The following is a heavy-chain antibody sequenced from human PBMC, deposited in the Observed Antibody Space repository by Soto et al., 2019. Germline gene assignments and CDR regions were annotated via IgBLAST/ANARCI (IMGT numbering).Heavy chain of an antibody. CDR2: IRNKANGYAT. Sequence: EVQLVESGGGLVQPGGSLKLSCAASGFTFSGSAMHWVRQAYGKGLEWVGRIRNKANGYATAYAASVQGRFTISRDDSKNTAFLQMNSLRTEDTAVYYCSSRIAAGGYDNGMDVWGQGTTVTVSS. CDR3: SSRIAAGGYDNGMDV. D-gene: IGHD6-13*01. CDR1: GFTFSGSA. J-gene: IGHJ6*02. V-gene: IGHV3-73*01.